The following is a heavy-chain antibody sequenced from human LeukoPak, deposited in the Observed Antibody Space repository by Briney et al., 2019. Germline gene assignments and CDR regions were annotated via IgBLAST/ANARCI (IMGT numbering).Heavy chain of an antibody. J-gene: IGHJ4*02. CDR2: FDPEDGET. Sequence: GASVKVSCKVSGYTLTELSMHWVRQAPGKGLEWMGGFDPEDGETIYAQKFQGRVTMTEDTSTDTAYMELSSLRSEDTAVYYCATDSHYKDGFGDSFDYWGQGTLVTVSS. CDR3: ATDSHYKDGFGDSFDY. V-gene: IGHV1-24*01. CDR1: GYTLTELS. D-gene: IGHD3-10*01.